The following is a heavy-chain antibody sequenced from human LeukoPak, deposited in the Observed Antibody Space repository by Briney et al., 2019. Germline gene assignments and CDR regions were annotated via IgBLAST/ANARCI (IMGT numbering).Heavy chain of an antibody. CDR2: IKSKTDGGTT. CDR1: GLTFSNAW. J-gene: IGHJ4*02. Sequence: GGSLRLSCAASGLTFSNAWMSWVRQAPGKGLEWVGRIKSKTDGGTTDYAAPVKGRFTISRDDSKNTLYLQMNSLKTEDTAVYYCTTDYDILTGYPNFDYWGQGTLVTVSS. V-gene: IGHV3-15*01. D-gene: IGHD3-9*01. CDR3: TTDYDILTGYPNFDY.